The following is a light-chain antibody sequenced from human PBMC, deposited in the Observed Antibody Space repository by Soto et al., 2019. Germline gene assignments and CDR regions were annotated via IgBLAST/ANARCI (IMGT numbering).Light chain of an antibody. CDR2: STN. CDR1: SGSVSTNYH. J-gene: IGLJ3*02. CDR3: VLYMGSGIWM. Sequence: QTVVTQEPSFSVSPGGTVTLTCGLTSGSVSTNYHPSWYQQTPGQAPRTLIHSTNTRSSGVPDRVSGSILGNKAALTITGAQADDQSDYYCVLYMGSGIWMFGGGTKVTVL. V-gene: IGLV8-61*01.